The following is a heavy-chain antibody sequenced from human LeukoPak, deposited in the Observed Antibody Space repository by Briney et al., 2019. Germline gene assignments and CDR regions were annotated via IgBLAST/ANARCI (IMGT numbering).Heavy chain of an antibody. Sequence: GGSLRLSCAAPGFTFSDYHMSWIRQAPGKGLEWVSYISSSGSTTDYADSVKGRFTISRDNSKNTLYLQMNSLRAEDTAVYYCANEIRPNDYWGQGTQVTVSS. CDR1: GFTFSDYH. CDR2: ISSSGSTT. D-gene: IGHD4-17*01. CDR3: ANEIRPNDY. J-gene: IGHJ4*02. V-gene: IGHV3-11*01.